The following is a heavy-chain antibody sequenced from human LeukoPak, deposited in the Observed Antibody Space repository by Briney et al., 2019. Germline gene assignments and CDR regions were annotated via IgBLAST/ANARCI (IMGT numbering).Heavy chain of an antibody. Sequence: SGTLSLTCAVSGGSISSGNWWSWVRQPPGKGLEWIGEIHHSGSTYYNPSLKSRVTISVDTSKNRFSLKLSSVTAADTAVYYCASRTDLYYYGSGSYYQDYWGQGTLVTVSS. V-gene: IGHV4-4*02. CDR1: GGSISSGNW. CDR3: ASRTDLYYYGSGSYYQDY. D-gene: IGHD3-10*01. CDR2: IHHSGST. J-gene: IGHJ4*02.